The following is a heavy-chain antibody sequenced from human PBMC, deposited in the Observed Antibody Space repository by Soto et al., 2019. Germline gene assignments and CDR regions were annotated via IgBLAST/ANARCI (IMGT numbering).Heavy chain of an antibody. V-gene: IGHV3-30-3*01. J-gene: IGHJ6*02. CDR1: GFTFSSYA. CDR3: ARDWEDIVVVIAATHPRKYYYYGMDV. D-gene: IGHD2-15*01. Sequence: GGSLRLSCAASGFTFSSYAMHWVRQAPGKGLEWVAVISYDGSNKYYADSVKGRFTISRDNSKNTLYLQMNSLRAEDTAVYYCARDWEDIVVVIAATHPRKYYYYGMDVWGQGTTVTVSS. CDR2: ISYDGSNK.